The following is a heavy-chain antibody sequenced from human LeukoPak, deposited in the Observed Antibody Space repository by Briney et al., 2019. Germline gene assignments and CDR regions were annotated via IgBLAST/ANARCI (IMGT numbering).Heavy chain of an antibody. J-gene: IGHJ6*02. Sequence: PSETLSLTCTVSGGSISSYYWSWIRPPPGKGLEWIGYIYYSGSTNYNPSLKSRVTISVDTSKNQFSLKLSSVTAADTAVYYCAMTPNRVTLYYYYGMDVWGQGTTVTVSS. D-gene: IGHD5-18*01. CDR1: GGSISSYY. CDR3: AMTPNRVTLYYYYGMDV. CDR2: IYYSGST. V-gene: IGHV4-59*08.